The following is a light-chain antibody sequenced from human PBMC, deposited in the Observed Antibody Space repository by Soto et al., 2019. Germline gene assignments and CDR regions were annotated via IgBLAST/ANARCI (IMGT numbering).Light chain of an antibody. CDR2: CAS. CDR1: QNILYSSNSKNY. V-gene: IGKV4-1*01. CDR3: QQYYNTPLT. J-gene: IGKJ5*01. Sequence: DIVMIQSPDSLAVSLGERATINCKSSQNILYSSNSKNYLAWYQQKPRQPPKLLIYCASTRESGVPDRFSGSGSGTDFTLTISSLQSEDVAVYYCQQYYNTPLTFGQGTRLEIK.